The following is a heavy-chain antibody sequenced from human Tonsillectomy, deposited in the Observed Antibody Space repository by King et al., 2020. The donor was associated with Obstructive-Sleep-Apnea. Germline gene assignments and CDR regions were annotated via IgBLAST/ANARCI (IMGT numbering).Heavy chain of an antibody. V-gene: IGHV3-30*18. D-gene: IGHD3-10*01. CDR2: ISYDGSNK. CDR3: AKDRGYFQH. J-gene: IGHJ1*01. Sequence: QLVQSGGGVVQPGRSLRLSCAASGFTFSSYGMHWVRQAPGKGLEWVAVISYDGSNKYYADSVKGRFTISRDNSKNTLYLQMNSLRAEDTAVYYCAKDRGYFQHWGQGTLVTVSS. CDR1: GFTFSSYG.